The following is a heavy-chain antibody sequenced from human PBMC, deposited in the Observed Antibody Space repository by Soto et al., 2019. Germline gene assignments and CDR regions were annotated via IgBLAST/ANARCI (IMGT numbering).Heavy chain of an antibody. Sequence: QVQLQQWGAGLLKPSETLSLTCAISGGSFSGHFWSWIRQPQGKGLEWIGEINDRGSTNDKPPLKSRVTISVDTSTNQFSLKLSSVTAADTAVYYCARRGWDRRWFDPWGQGTLVTVSS. V-gene: IGHV4-34*01. CDR1: GGSFSGHF. J-gene: IGHJ5*02. CDR3: ARRGWDRRWFDP. D-gene: IGHD6-19*01. CDR2: INDRGST.